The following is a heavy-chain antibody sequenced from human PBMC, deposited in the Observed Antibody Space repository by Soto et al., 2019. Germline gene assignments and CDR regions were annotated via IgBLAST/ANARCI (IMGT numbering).Heavy chain of an antibody. J-gene: IGHJ4*02. CDR3: AKRSNTPAAMKSPFDY. Sequence: EVQLLESGGGLVQPGGGSLGSPVAPSGFTFKNYARSWFPQAPGKGRGWVSTFSDSGGSTYYADSVKGRFTISRDNSKNTLYLQMNSLRAEDTAVYYCAKRSNTPAAMKSPFDYWGQGTLVTVSS. V-gene: IGHV3-23*01. CDR2: FSDSGGST. CDR1: GFTFKNYA. D-gene: IGHD2-2*01.